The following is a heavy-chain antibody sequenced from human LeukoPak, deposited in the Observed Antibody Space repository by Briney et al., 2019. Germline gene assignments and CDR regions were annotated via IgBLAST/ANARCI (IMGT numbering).Heavy chain of an antibody. Sequence: SETLSLTCIVSGGSISSYYWSWIRQPPGKGLEWIGYIYYSGSTNYNPSLKSRVTISVDTSKNQFSLKLSSVTAADTAIYYCARRFDSTLSHYYYMDVWGKGTTVTVSS. J-gene: IGHJ6*03. CDR2: IYYSGST. V-gene: IGHV4-59*08. D-gene: IGHD3-22*01. CDR3: ARRFDSTLSHYYYMDV. CDR1: GGSISSYY.